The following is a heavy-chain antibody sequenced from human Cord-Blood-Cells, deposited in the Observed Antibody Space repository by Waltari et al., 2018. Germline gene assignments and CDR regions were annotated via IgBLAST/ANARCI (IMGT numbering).Heavy chain of an antibody. CDR2: INHSGST. V-gene: IGHV4-34*01. J-gene: IGHJ4*02. CDR3: ARGPREHVPRLRNYYFDY. CDR1: GGSFSGYY. D-gene: IGHD6-6*01. Sequence: QVQLQQWGAGLLKPSETLSLTCAVYGGSFSGYYWRWIRQPLGKGLEWIGEINHSGSTNYNPSLKSRVTISVDTSKNQFSLKLSSVTAADTAVYYCARGPREHVPRLRNYYFDYWGQGTLVTVSS.